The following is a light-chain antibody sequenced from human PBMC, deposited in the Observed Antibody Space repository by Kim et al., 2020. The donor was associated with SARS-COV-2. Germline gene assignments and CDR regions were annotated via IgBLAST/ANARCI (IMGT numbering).Light chain of an antibody. CDR3: QVWDSSAVL. V-gene: IGLV3-9*01. CDR1: NIGSKN. Sequence: SYELTQPLSVSVALGQTARVTCGGNNIGSKNVHWYQQKPGQAPVLVIYRDGDRPSGIPERFSGSNSGNTATLTISRAQAGDEADYYCQVWDSSAVLFGGG. J-gene: IGLJ2*01. CDR2: RDG.